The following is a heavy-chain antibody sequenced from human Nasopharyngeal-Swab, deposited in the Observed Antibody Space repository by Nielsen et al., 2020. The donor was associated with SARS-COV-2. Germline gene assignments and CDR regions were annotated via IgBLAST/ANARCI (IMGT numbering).Heavy chain of an antibody. D-gene: IGHD4-17*01. CDR1: GGSFSGHQ. J-gene: IGHJ6*02. CDR2: ISESGSA. CDR3: ARGAESTTPHYVHYGLDV. Sequence: SETLSLTCAVHGGSFSGHQGNWIRNSPETGLEWIGEISESGSASFQPSLKGRVTISLDTSKSQFSLKMTSLTAADTAVYYCARGAESTTPHYVHYGLDVWGQGTTVTVSS. V-gene: IGHV4-34*01.